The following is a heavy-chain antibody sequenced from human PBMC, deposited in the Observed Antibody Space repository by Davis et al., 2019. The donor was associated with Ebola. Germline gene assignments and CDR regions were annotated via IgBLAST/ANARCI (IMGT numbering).Heavy chain of an antibody. CDR2: IYYRGST. D-gene: IGHD1-1*01. CDR1: GGSASNYY. J-gene: IGHJ4*02. Sequence: MPSETLSLTCTVSGGSASNYYWSWIRQPPGKGLEWIGYIYYRGSTNYNPSLKSRVIILVDTSKNQFSLKLSSVTAADTAVYYCARGGNWNRIGSGRDYWGQGTLVTVSA. CDR3: ARGGNWNRIGSGRDY. V-gene: IGHV4-59*08.